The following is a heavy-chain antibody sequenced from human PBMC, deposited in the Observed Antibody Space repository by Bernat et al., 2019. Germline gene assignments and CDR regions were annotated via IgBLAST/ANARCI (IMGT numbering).Heavy chain of an antibody. CDR2: IYSGGST. CDR1: GFTVSSNY. V-gene: IGHV3-66*01. CDR3: ARTIADDAFDI. D-gene: IGHD6-13*01. Sequence: EVQLVESGGGLVQPGGSLRLSCAASGFTVSSNYMSWVRQAPGKGLEWVSVIYSGGSTYYADSVKGRFTISRDNSKNTLYLQMNSLRAEDTAVYYCARTIADDAFDIWGQGTMVTVSS. J-gene: IGHJ3*02.